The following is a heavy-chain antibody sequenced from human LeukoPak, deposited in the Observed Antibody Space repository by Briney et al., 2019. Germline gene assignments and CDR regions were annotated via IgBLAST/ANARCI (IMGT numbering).Heavy chain of an antibody. D-gene: IGHD6-13*01. CDR1: GFTFSSYS. J-gene: IGHJ4*02. CDR2: ISSSSSYI. V-gene: IGHV3-21*01. Sequence: GGSLRLSCAASGFTFSSYSMNWVRQAPGKGLEWVSSISSSSSYIYYADSVKGRFTISRDNAKNSLYLQMNSLRAEDAAVYYCARVSSSSWWALDYWGQGTLVTVSS. CDR3: ARVSSSSWWALDY.